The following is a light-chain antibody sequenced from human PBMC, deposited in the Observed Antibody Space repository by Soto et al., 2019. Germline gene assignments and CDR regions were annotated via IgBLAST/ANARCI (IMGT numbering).Light chain of an antibody. CDR2: GAS. V-gene: IGKV3-15*01. J-gene: IGKJ1*01. CDR3: QQYNNWPSWT. Sequence: EIMLTQSPSTLSLSPGERATLSCRASQSVGSYLAWYQQKPGQAPRLLIYGASTRATGIPARFSGSGSGTEFTLTISRLQSEDFAVYYCQQYNNWPSWTFGQGTKVDIK. CDR1: QSVGSY.